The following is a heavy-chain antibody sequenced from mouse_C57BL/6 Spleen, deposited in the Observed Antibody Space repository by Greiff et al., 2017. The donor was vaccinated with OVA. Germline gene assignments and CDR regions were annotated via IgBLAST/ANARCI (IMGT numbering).Heavy chain of an antibody. D-gene: IGHD1-1*01. Sequence: EVMLVESGGDLVKPGGSLKLSCAASGFTFSSYGMSWVRQTPDKRLEWVATISSGGSYTYYPDSVKGRFTISRDNAKNTLYLQMSSLKSEDTAMYYCARHDYYGSSLWYFDVWGTGTTVTVSS. V-gene: IGHV5-6*02. CDR3: ARHDYYGSSLWYFDV. CDR2: ISSGGSYT. CDR1: GFTFSSYG. J-gene: IGHJ1*03.